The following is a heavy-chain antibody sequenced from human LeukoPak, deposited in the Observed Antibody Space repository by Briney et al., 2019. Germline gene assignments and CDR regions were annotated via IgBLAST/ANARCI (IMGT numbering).Heavy chain of an antibody. J-gene: IGHJ6*03. V-gene: IGHV4-59*01. D-gene: IGHD5-18*01. Sequence: PSETLSLTCTVSGGSISSYYWSWIRQPPGKGLEWIGYICYSGSTNYNPSLKSRVTISVDTSKNQFSLKLSSVTAADTAVYYCAGGYSYDLGYYYYYMDVWGKGTTVTISS. CDR2: ICYSGST. CDR1: GGSISSYY. CDR3: AGGYSYDLGYYYYYMDV.